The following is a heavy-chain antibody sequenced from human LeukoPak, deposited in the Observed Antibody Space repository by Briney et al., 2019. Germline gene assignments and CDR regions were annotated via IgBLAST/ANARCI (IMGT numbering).Heavy chain of an antibody. D-gene: IGHD6-19*01. CDR2: ISSSSSFI. CDR1: GFTFSSHW. CDR3: ARELRVAGITDY. Sequence: GGSLRLSCAASGFTFSSHWMHWVRQAPGKGLEWVSSISSSSSFIYYVDSVKGGFTISRDNAKNSLYLQMNSLRAEDTAVYYCARELRVAGITDYWGQGTLVTVSS. J-gene: IGHJ4*02. V-gene: IGHV3-21*01.